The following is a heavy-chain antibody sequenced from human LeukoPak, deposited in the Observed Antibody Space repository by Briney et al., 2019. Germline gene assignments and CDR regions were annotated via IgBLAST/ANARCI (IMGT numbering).Heavy chain of an antibody. CDR1: GGSISSSSYY. J-gene: IGHJ4*02. CDR2: IYYSGST. V-gene: IGHV4-39*01. Sequence: SETLSLTCTVSGGSISSSSYYWGWIRQPPGKGLEWIGSIYYSGSTYYNPSLKSRVTISVDTSKNQFSLKLSSVTAADTAVYYCARQVYSSNFDYWGQGTLVTVSS. D-gene: IGHD2-8*01. CDR3: ARQVYSSNFDY.